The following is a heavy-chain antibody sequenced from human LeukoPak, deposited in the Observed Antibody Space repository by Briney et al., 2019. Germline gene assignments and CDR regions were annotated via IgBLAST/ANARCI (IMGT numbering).Heavy chain of an antibody. J-gene: IGHJ6*03. CDR3: ARDRERDGTAMGPYYYYYYYMDV. Sequence: ASVKVSCKASGYTFTGYYMHWVRQAPGQGLEWMGRINPNSGGTNYAQKFQGRFTMTRDTSISTAYMELSGLGSDDTAVYYCARDRERDGTAMGPYYYYYYYMDVWGKGTTVTVTS. V-gene: IGHV1-2*06. D-gene: IGHD5-18*01. CDR1: GYTFTGYY. CDR2: INPNSGGT.